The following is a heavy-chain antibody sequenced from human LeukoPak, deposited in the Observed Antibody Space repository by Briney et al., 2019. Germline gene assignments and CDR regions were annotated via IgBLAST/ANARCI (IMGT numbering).Heavy chain of an antibody. Sequence: GKSLRLYCSATCFTYSSYAMRWFRHSQGKGLAWVSAISGSGGSTYYAASVKGLFTISTDTSKNTLYLQENSQIAENTAVYYCAKDLARVAAAVNEAPFDYLGQVTLVTVSS. D-gene: IGHD6-13*01. CDR1: CFTYSSYA. CDR2: ISGSGGST. V-gene: IGHV3-23*01. J-gene: IGHJ4*02. CDR3: AKDLARVAAAVNEAPFDY.